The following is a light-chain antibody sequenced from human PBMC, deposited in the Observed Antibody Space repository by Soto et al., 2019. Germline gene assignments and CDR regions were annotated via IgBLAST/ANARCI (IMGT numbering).Light chain of an antibody. J-gene: IGKJ5*01. CDR1: QAVPTT. Sequence: EIHMWKFPATLSAFPGGGATLSCRPAQAVPTTLAWYRLKRGQPPRLLIYDLSTRATGVPARFSGSGSGTEFTRTISGLQSEDFALYFCQQYTNWPFSFGQGTRLEIK. V-gene: IGKV3-15*01. CDR3: QQYTNWPFS. CDR2: DLS.